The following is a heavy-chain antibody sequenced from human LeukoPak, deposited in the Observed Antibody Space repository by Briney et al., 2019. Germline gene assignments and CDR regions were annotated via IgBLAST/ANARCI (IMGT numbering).Heavy chain of an antibody. Sequence: QPGGSLRLSCAASEFTFSSYAMSWVRKAPGKGLEWVSAISDSGGSTYYADSVKGRFTISRDNSKNTVYLQMNSLRAEDTAVYYCAKDRRACSSSSCYYRFDYWGQGTLVTVSS. CDR1: EFTFSSYA. CDR2: ISDSGGST. D-gene: IGHD2-2*01. V-gene: IGHV3-23*01. CDR3: AKDRRACSSSSCYYRFDY. J-gene: IGHJ4*02.